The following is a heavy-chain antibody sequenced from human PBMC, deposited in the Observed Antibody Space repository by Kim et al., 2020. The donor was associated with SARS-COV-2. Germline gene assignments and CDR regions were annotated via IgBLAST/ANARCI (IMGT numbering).Heavy chain of an antibody. J-gene: IGHJ4*02. CDR1: GYTFSNNG. CDR3: ARGGPFFGSGSPFDF. CDR2: INIADGNT. V-gene: IGHV1-3*04. Sequence: ASVKVSCKASGYTFSNNGMDWVRQAPGQRLEWMGWINIADGNTEYSEKFYGRLTITRDTSASASYLELSSLTPEDSAVYYCARGGPFFGSGSPFDFWGQG. D-gene: IGHD3-10*01.